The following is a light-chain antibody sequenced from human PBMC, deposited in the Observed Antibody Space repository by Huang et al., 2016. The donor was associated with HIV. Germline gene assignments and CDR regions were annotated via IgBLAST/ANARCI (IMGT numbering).Light chain of an antibody. CDR2: GAS. CDR3: QHYVGSPF. V-gene: IGKV3-20*01. J-gene: IGKJ4*01. CDR1: QSISSSD. Sequence: EIVLTQSPGTLSLSPGETATLSCRASQSISSSDLAWYQQKFGQAPRLLIFGASNRATGIPDRFSGSGSGTEFTLTIITLEPEDFAVYYCQHYVGSPFFGGGTKVEIK.